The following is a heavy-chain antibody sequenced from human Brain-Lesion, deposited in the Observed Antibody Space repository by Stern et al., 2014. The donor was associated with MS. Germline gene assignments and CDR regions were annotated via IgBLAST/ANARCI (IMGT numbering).Heavy chain of an antibody. V-gene: IGHV3-7*01. CDR2: IKEDGTEK. D-gene: IGHD3-3*01. Sequence: QLVQSGGGLVQPGGSLTISCTAAGFTFGNYWMTWVRQAPGKGLEWVANIKEDGTEKNYVDSVKGRFTISRDNARNSLYLQMNSRRVEDTALYYCARVNNTIYGIVTQRGPGMDVWGQGTTVTVSS. J-gene: IGHJ6*02. CDR1: GFTFGNYW. CDR3: ARVNNTIYGIVTQRGPGMDV.